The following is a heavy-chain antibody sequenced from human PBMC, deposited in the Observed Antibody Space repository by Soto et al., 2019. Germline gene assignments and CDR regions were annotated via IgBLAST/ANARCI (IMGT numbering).Heavy chain of an antibody. V-gene: IGHV4-34*01. D-gene: IGHD2-2*01. J-gene: IGHJ5*01. Sequence: SETLSLTCAVYGGSFSGYYWSWIRQPPGKGLEWIGEINHSGSTNYNPSLKSRVTISVDTSKNQFSLKLSSVTAADTAVYYCARAIVVVPAAYRGDLFASWGQGTLVIVS. CDR3: ARAIVVVPAAYRGDLFAS. CDR1: GGSFSGYY. CDR2: INHSGST.